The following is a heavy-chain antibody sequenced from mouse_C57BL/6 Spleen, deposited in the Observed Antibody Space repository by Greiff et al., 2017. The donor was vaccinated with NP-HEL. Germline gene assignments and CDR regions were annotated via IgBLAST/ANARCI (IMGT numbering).Heavy chain of an antibody. CDR3: ARGVLYDYDVDYFDY. V-gene: IGHV1-82*01. Sequence: QVQLQQSGPELVKPGASVKISCKASGYAFSSSWMNWVKQRPGKGLEWIGRIYPGDGDTNYNGKFKGKATLTADKSSSSLTSEDSAVYFCARGVLYDYDVDYFDYWGQGTTLTVSS. J-gene: IGHJ2*01. D-gene: IGHD2-4*01. CDR1: GYAFSSSW. CDR2: IYPGDGDT.